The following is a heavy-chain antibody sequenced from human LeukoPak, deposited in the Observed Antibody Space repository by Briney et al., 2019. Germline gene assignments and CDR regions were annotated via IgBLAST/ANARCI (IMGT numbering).Heavy chain of an antibody. V-gene: IGHV4-39*07. D-gene: IGHD3-10*01. CDR1: GGPISSSSYY. Sequence: SETLSLTCTVSGGPISSSSYYWGWIRQPPGKGLEWIGSIYYSGSTYYNPSLKSRVTISVDTSKNQFSLKLTSVTAADTAVYYCARDWALQWFGDAFDFWGQGTMVTVSS. J-gene: IGHJ3*01. CDR3: ARDWALQWFGDAFDF. CDR2: IYYSGST.